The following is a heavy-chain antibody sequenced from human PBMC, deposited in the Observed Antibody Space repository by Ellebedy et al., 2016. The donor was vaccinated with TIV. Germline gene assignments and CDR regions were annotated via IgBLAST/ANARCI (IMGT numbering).Heavy chain of an antibody. CDR2: IYQDGSDQ. J-gene: IGHJ5*02. CDR3: ARRGSYGDYAVQVNSWFDT. V-gene: IGHV3-7*01. Sequence: GESLKISCVASGFSFRSYWMSWVRQAPGKGLEWVANIYQDGSDQYYVDSVKGRFTISRDNANKSLFLQMYSLRVEDTAVYYCARRGSYGDYAVQVNSWFDTWGQGTLVTVSS. CDR1: GFSFRSYW. D-gene: IGHD4-17*01.